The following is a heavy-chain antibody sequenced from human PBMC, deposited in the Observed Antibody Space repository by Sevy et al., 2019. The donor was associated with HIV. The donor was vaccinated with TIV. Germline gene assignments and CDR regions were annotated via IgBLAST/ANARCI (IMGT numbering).Heavy chain of an antibody. Sequence: GGSLRLSCAASGFTFDDYAMHWVRQAPGKGLEWVSGISWNSGSIGYADSVKGRFTISRDNAKNSLYLQMNSLRAEDTALYYCAKDIGEAAGYYFDYWGQGTLVIVSS. CDR2: ISWNSGSI. CDR1: GFTFDDYA. J-gene: IGHJ4*02. D-gene: IGHD6-25*01. CDR3: AKDIGEAAGYYFDY. V-gene: IGHV3-9*01.